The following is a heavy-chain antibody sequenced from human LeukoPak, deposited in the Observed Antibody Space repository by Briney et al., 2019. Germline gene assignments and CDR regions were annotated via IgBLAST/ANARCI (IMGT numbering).Heavy chain of an antibody. CDR3: ARDLSTSSTAYFQH. D-gene: IGHD6-6*01. J-gene: IGHJ1*01. CDR1: GFTFSSYS. CDR2: ISSSSTYI. V-gene: IGHV3-21*01. Sequence: GGSLRLSCAASGFTFSSYSMNWVRQAPGKGLEWVSSISSSSTYIYYADSVKGRFTISRDNAKNSLYLQMNSLRAEDTAVYYCARDLSTSSTAYFQHWGQGTLVTVSS.